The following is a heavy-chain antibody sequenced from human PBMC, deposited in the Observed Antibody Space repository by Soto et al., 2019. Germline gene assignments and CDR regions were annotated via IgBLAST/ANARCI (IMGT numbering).Heavy chain of an antibody. D-gene: IGHD4-17*01. CDR1: GFTFSTYG. Sequence: QVQLVESGGGEVQPGRSLTLSWAASGFTFSTYGMHWVRQTPGKGLEWVAVISYDGTNKFYSDSVKGRFTISRDNFKNTLTLQMNSLRADDTAVYSCAKDLQSYGDYDYYCYGMDVWGLGTRVTVSS. J-gene: IGHJ6*02. CDR3: AKDLQSYGDYDYYCYGMDV. CDR2: ISYDGTNK. V-gene: IGHV3-30*18.